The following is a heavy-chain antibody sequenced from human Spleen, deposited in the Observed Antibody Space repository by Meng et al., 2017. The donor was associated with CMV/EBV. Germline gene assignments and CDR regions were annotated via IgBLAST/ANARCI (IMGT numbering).Heavy chain of an antibody. CDR3: ARDLRSLTSIAVGFDP. CDR2: IGATAGGT. V-gene: IGHV3-23*01. CDR1: GLTFSSYG. J-gene: IGHJ5*02. Sequence: GESLKISCAASGLTFSSYGMSWVRQAPGKGLEWVSSIGATAGGTYYADSVKGRFTISRDNAKNTLYLQMNSLRAEDTAVYYCARDLRSLTSIAVGFDPWGQGTLVTVSS. D-gene: IGHD6-19*01.